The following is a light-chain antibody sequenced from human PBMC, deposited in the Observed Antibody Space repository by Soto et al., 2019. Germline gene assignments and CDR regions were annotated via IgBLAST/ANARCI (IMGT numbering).Light chain of an antibody. J-gene: IGKJ1*01. Sequence: EIVMTQSPATLSVSPGERATPSCRARQSVSSNLAWYQQKPGQAPRLLIYGASTRATGLPARFSGSGSGTEFTLTISSLQSEDFAVYYCQQYNNWPPWTFGQGTKVDIK. V-gene: IGKV3-15*01. CDR1: QSVSSN. CDR2: GAS. CDR3: QQYNNWPPWT.